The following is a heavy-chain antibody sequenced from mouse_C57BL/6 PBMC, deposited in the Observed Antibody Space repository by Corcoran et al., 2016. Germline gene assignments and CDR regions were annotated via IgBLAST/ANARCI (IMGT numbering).Heavy chain of an antibody. Sequence: QVQLQQSGPELVKPGASVKISCKASGYTFTDYYINWVKQRPGQGLEWIGWIFPGSGSTYYNEKFKGKATLTVDKSSSTAYMLLSSLTSEDSAVYFCALFTTVVAPCDYWGQGTTLTVSS. J-gene: IGHJ2*01. CDR2: IFPGSGST. CDR1: GYTFTDYY. V-gene: IGHV1-75*01. D-gene: IGHD1-1*01. CDR3: ALFTTVVAPCDY.